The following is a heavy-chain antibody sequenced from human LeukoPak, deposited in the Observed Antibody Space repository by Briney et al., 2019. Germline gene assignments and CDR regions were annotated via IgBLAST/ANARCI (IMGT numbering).Heavy chain of an antibody. CDR1: GGSISSGGYS. Sequence: SETLSLTCAVSGGSISSGGYSWSWIRQPPGKGLEWIGYIYHSGGTYYNPSLKSRVTISVDRSKNQFSLKLSSVTAADTAVYYCARVGILTGSRWFDPWGQGTLVTVSS. D-gene: IGHD3-9*01. V-gene: IGHV4-30-2*01. J-gene: IGHJ5*02. CDR2: IYHSGGT. CDR3: ARVGILTGSRWFDP.